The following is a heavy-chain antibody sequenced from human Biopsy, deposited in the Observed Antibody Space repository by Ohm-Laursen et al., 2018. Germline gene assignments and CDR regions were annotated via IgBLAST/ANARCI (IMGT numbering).Heavy chain of an antibody. CDR3: ALQSVAQMKNFDY. Sequence: GASVKVSCKASGFSFTGHYIHWVRQAPGQGLEWVGWISPKSGDTNYAHKFQGNITMTRDTSMSTAYMEMSRLRCDDTAVYYCALQSVAQMKNFDYWGQGTLVTVSS. D-gene: IGHD6-19*01. CDR1: GFSFTGHY. J-gene: IGHJ4*02. V-gene: IGHV1-2*02. CDR2: ISPKSGDT.